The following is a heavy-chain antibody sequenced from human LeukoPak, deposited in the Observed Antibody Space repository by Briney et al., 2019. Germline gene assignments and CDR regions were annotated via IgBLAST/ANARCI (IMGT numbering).Heavy chain of an antibody. CDR2: IYYSGST. CDR1: GGSISSYY. Sequence: SETLSLTCTVSGGSISSYYWSWIRQPPGKGLEWIGYIYYSGSTNYNPSLKSRDTISVDTSKNQFSLKLSSVAAADTAVYYCARGGYDYVWGSYRLLPWFDPWGQGTLVTVSS. V-gene: IGHV4-59*01. D-gene: IGHD3-16*02. CDR3: ARGGYDYVWGSYRLLPWFDP. J-gene: IGHJ5*02.